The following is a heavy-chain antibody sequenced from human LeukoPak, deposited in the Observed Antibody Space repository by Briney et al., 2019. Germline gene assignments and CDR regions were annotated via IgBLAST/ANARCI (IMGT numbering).Heavy chain of an antibody. CDR3: ARPIYAYNRNDNHYYYYYMDV. Sequence: GGSLRLSCAASGFTFSSYAMHWVRRAPGRGLEWVAVISYDRSNKYYEDSVKGRLTISRDNSKNTLYLQMNSLRAEDTAVYYCARPIYAYNRNDNHYYYYYMDVWGKGTTVTVSS. J-gene: IGHJ6*03. D-gene: IGHD1-1*01. CDR1: GFTFSSYA. V-gene: IGHV3-30*04. CDR2: ISYDRSNK.